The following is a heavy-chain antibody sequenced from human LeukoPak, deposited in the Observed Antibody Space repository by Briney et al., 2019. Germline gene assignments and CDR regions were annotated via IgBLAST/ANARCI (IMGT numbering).Heavy chain of an antibody. V-gene: IGHV3-30*18. Sequence: GRSLRLSCAASGFTFSSYGMHWVRQAPGKGLEWVAVISYDGSNKDYADSVKGRFTISRDNSKNTLYLQMNSLRAEDTAVYYCAKVAHYDSSGYLVDYWGQGTLVTVSS. CDR2: ISYDGSNK. CDR1: GFTFSSYG. J-gene: IGHJ4*02. D-gene: IGHD3-22*01. CDR3: AKVAHYDSSGYLVDY.